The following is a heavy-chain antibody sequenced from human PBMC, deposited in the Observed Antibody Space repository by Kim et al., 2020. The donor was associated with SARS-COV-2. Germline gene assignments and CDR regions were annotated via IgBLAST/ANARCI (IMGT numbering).Heavy chain of an antibody. CDR1: GYTFTSYY. J-gene: IGHJ4*02. D-gene: IGHD3-10*01. Sequence: ASVKVSCKVSGYTFTSYYMHWVRQAPGQGLEWMGIINPSGGSTSYAQKFQGRVTMTRDTSTSTVYMELSSLRSEDMAVYYCARDLGYYYGSGSYYLYLDYWGQGTLVTVSS. V-gene: IGHV1-46*01. CDR3: ARDLGYYYGSGSYYLYLDY. CDR2: INPSGGST.